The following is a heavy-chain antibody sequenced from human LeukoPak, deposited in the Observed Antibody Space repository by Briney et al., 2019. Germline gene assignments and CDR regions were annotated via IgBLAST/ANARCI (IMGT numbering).Heavy chain of an antibody. J-gene: IGHJ5*02. CDR3: ASLLWFGELSPVNWFDP. V-gene: IGHV4-39*01. Sequence: SENLSCKGSVSGGSGRSGSYYWGWIRQPPGKGLEWIGSIYYSGSTYYNPSLKSRVTISVDTSKNQFSLKLSSVTAADTAVYYCASLLWFGELSPVNWFDPWGQGTLVTVSS. D-gene: IGHD3-10*01. CDR1: GGSGRSGSYY. CDR2: IYYSGST.